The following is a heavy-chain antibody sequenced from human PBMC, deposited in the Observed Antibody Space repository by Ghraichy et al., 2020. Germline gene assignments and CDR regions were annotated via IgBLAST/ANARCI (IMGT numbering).Heavy chain of an antibody. Sequence: GVSLNISCAASGFTFSSYAMSWVRQAPGKGLEWVSAISGSGGSTYYADSVKGRFTISRDNSKNTLYLQMNSLRAEDTAVYYCAKDLVVQGVIMLSGGDWGQGTLVTVSS. CDR2: ISGSGGST. V-gene: IGHV3-23*01. J-gene: IGHJ4*02. D-gene: IGHD3-10*01. CDR1: GFTFSSYA. CDR3: AKDLVVQGVIMLSGGD.